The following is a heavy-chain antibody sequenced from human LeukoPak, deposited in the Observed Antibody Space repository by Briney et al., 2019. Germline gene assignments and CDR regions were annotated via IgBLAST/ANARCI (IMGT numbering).Heavy chain of an antibody. CDR3: AREAYSSGWPYYYYYYGMDV. D-gene: IGHD6-19*01. V-gene: IGHV3-7*01. CDR2: IKQDGSEK. J-gene: IGHJ6*02. Sequence: GGSLRLSCAASGFTFSSYWMSWVRQAPGKGLEWVANIKQDGSEKYYVDSVKGRFTISRDNAKNSLYLQMNSLRAEDTAVYYCAREAYSSGWPYYYYYYGMDVWGQGTTVTVSS. CDR1: GFTFSSYW.